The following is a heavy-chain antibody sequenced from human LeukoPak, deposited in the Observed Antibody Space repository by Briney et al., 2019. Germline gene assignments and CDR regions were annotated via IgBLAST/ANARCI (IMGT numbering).Heavy chain of an antibody. CDR3: ARGRRVFYYDSSGYYFVY. V-gene: IGHV4-34*01. D-gene: IGHD3-22*01. CDR1: GGSFSGYN. CDR2: INHSGST. Sequence: PSETLSLTCAVYGGSFSGYNWSWIRQPPGKGLEWIGEINHSGSTNYNPSLKSRVTISVDTSKNQFSLKLSSVTAADTAVYYCARGRRVFYYDSSGYYFVYWGQGTLVTVSS. J-gene: IGHJ4*02.